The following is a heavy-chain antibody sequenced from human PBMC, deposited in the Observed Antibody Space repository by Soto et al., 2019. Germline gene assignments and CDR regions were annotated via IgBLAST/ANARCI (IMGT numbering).Heavy chain of an antibody. Sequence: GSGPTLVNPTQTLTLTCTFSGFSLSTSGMCVSWIRQPPGKALEWLALIDWDDDKYYSTSLKTRLTISKDTSKNQVVLTMTNMDPVDTATYYCARVGYSSSWYYGMDVWGQGTTVTVSS. D-gene: IGHD6-13*01. J-gene: IGHJ6*02. CDR1: GFSLSTSGMC. V-gene: IGHV2-70*01. CDR2: IDWDDDK. CDR3: ARVGYSSSWYYGMDV.